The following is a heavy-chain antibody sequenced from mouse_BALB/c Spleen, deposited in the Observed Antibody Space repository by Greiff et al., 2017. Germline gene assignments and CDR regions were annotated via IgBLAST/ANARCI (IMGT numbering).Heavy chain of an antibody. D-gene: IGHD1-1*01. CDR3: ARGWYGLDY. J-gene: IGHJ2*01. V-gene: IGHV5-6-5*01. Sequence: DVMLVESGGGLVKPGGSLKLSCAASGFTFSSYAMSWVRQTPEKRLEWVASISSGGSTYYPDSVKGRFTIPRDNARNILYLQMSSLRSEDTAMYYCARGWYGLDYWGQGTTLTVSS. CDR1: GFTFSSYA. CDR2: ISSGGST.